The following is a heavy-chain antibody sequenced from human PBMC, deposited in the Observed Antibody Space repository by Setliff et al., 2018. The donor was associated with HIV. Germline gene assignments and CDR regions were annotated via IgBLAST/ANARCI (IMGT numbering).Heavy chain of an antibody. CDR1: GGSISSYY. D-gene: IGHD6-13*01. CDR2: IYYSGTT. V-gene: IGHV4-59*01. CDR3: AREQEAGAGTNDAFDI. Sequence: ETLSLTCTVSGGSISSYYWSWIRQPPGKGLEWIGYIYYSGTTNYNPSLKSRVTISVDTSKNQFSLKLSSVTAADTAVYYCAREQEAGAGTNDAFDIWGQGTMVTGSS. J-gene: IGHJ3*02.